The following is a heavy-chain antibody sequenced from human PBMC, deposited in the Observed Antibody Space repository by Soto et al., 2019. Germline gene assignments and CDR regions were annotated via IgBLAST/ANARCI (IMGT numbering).Heavy chain of an antibody. CDR1: GVSVNSAGYS. CDR2: IYHTGST. J-gene: IGHJ3*02. CDR3: ARVPIYYDSSGYYQYGTFDI. Sequence: SLALTCSVSGVSVNSAGYSWSWIRQPPGKGLEWIGYIYHTGSTYYNPSLKSRVTISLDRSNNHFSLELSSVTAADTAVYYCARVPIYYDSSGYYQYGTFDIWGQGTMVTV. V-gene: IGHV4-30-2*01. D-gene: IGHD3-22*01.